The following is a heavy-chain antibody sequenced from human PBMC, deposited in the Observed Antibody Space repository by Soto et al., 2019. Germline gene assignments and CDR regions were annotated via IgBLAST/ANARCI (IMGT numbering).Heavy chain of an antibody. V-gene: IGHV3-74*01. J-gene: IGHJ4*02. Sequence: LRLSCAASGFTFSSYWMHWVRQAPGKGLVWVSRINPDGSSTSYADSVKGRFTISRDNAKNTLFLQMNSLRAEDTAIYYCATYCSSSSCRSYWGQGTLVTVSS. CDR1: GFTFSSYW. CDR2: INPDGSST. D-gene: IGHD2-2*01. CDR3: ATYCSSSSCRSY.